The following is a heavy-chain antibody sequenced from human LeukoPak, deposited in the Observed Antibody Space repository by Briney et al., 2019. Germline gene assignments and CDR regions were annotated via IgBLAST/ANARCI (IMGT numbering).Heavy chain of an antibody. J-gene: IGHJ4*02. Sequence: SETLSLTCTVSGYSISSGYYWGWIRQPPGKGLEWIGSIYHSGSTYYNPSLKSRVTISVDTSKNQFSLKLSSVTAADTAVYYCARGSYYDSSGYVDYWGQGTLVTVSS. V-gene: IGHV4-38-2*02. CDR2: IYHSGST. CDR1: GYSISSGYY. D-gene: IGHD3-22*01. CDR3: ARGSYYDSSGYVDY.